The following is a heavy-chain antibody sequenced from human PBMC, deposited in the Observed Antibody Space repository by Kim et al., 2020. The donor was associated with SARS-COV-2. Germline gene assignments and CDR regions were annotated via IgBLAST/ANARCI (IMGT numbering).Heavy chain of an antibody. CDR3: ARLTVYGSTTTDS. Sequence: SETLSLTCTVSSGSISSTFYFWSWIRQPPGKGLEWIGTIYHSGSTDYHPSLKNRVTISLDTSKNDFSLRLTSVTAADTAVYYCARLTVYGSTTTDSWGQGTLVTVSS. D-gene: IGHD3-10*01. V-gene: IGHV4-39*01. CDR1: SGSISSTFYF. CDR2: IYHSGST. J-gene: IGHJ4*02.